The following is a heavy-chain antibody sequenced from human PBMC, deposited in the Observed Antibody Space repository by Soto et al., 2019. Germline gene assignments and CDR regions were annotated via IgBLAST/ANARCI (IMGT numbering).Heavy chain of an antibody. CDR1: GFTFSSYE. V-gene: IGHV3-48*03. J-gene: IGHJ4*02. Sequence: VQLVESGGDLVQPGGSLRLSCAASGFTFSSYEMNWVRQAPGKGLEWVSYISSTGTSMDYADSVKGRFTRSRDNAKNALFLQLNRLRDEDTAVYYCERETHFIGYWGQGTLVSVSA. CDR2: ISSTGTSM. CDR3: ERETHFIGY.